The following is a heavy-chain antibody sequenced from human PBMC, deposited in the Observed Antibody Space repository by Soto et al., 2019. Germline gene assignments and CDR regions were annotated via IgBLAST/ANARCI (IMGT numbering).Heavy chain of an antibody. J-gene: IGHJ5*02. D-gene: IGHD3-16*01. CDR3: TRALFSYDYSGILWFDP. CDR1: GFAFSGSA. CDR2: IRSKGHNYAT. Sequence: GGSLRPSCAASGFAFSGSAMYWVRRASGKGPEWVGRIRSKGHNYATEYAASVKGRFTISRDDSKDTAYLQMNSLQTEDTAVYYCTRALFSYDYSGILWFDPWGQGTLVTVSS. V-gene: IGHV3-73*01.